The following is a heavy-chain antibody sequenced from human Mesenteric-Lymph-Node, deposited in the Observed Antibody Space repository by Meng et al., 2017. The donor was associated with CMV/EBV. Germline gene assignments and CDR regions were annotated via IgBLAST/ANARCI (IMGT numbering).Heavy chain of an antibody. CDR3: ARGPYCSSTSCYYYYYGMDV. CDR2: MYYSGST. Sequence: SETLSLTCTVSGVSISSAGYYWTWIRQHPGKGLEWIGYMYYSGSTNYNPSLKSRVTISVDTSKNQFSLKLSSVTAADTAVYYCARGPYCSSTSCYYYYYGMDVWGQGTTVTVSS. D-gene: IGHD2-2*01. V-gene: IGHV4-31*03. J-gene: IGHJ6*02. CDR1: GVSISSAGYY.